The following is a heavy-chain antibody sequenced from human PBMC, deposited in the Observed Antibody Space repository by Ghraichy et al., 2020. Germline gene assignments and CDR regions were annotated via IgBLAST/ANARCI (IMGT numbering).Heavy chain of an antibody. CDR2: ISGSGGST. V-gene: IGHV3-23*01. D-gene: IGHD3-10*01. J-gene: IGHJ6*02. CDR3: AKGHPGGITMVQGVRNYYYYGMDV. Sequence: GGSLRLSCAASGFTFSSYAMSWVRQAPGKGLEWVSAISGSGGSTYYADSVKGRFTISRDNSKNTLYLQMNSLRAEDTAVYYCAKGHPGGITMVQGVRNYYYYGMDVWGQGTTVTVSS. CDR1: GFTFSSYA.